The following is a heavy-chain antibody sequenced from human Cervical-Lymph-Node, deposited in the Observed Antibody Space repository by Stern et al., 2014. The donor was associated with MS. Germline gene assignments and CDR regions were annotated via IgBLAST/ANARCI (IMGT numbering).Heavy chain of an antibody. CDR3: ATPLSRSSKDAYHFYGMDV. J-gene: IGHJ6*02. CDR1: GYSFPSYW. Sequence: EMQLVESGAEVKKPGESLKISCQGSGYSFPSYWIGWVRQKPGKGLEWMGIIYPDDSDIKYSPSVKGQVTISADKSINTAYLQWSSLKASDTAIYFCATPLSRSSKDAYHFYGMDVWGQGTTVTVSS. CDR2: IYPDDSDI. V-gene: IGHV5-51*03. D-gene: IGHD1-26*01.